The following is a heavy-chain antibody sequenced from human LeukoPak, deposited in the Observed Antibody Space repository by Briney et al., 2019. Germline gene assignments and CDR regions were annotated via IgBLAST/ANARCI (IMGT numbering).Heavy chain of an antibody. D-gene: IGHD6-19*01. V-gene: IGHV4-59*01. CDR1: SGSINNYF. CDR3: ARSRASGWSINFDY. CDR2: VSYSGGT. Sequence: PSETLSLTCTVSSGSINNYFWSWIRQPPGKGLEWIGYVSYSGGTNYNPSLKSRVTISVDTSKNQFSLKLNSVTAADTAVYYCARSRASGWSINFDYWGQGTLVTVSS. J-gene: IGHJ4*02.